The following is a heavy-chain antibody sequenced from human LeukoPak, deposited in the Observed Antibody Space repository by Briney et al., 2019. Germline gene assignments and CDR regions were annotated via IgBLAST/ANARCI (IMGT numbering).Heavy chain of an antibody. Sequence: DPGGSLRLSCAASGFTFSTYWMSWVRQAPGKGLEWVANINQDGSEKYYVDSVKGRFTISRDNAKNSLYLQMNSLRAEDTAVYYCAREGYCSGGSCLRAFDIWGQGTMVTVSS. D-gene: IGHD2-15*01. CDR2: INQDGSEK. CDR3: AREGYCSGGSCLRAFDI. V-gene: IGHV3-7*01. J-gene: IGHJ3*02. CDR1: GFTFSTYW.